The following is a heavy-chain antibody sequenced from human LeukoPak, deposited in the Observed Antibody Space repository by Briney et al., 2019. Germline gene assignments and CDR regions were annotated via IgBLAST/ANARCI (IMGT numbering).Heavy chain of an antibody. CDR1: GYTFIGYY. Sequence: ASVKVSCKASGYTFIGYYMHWVRQAPGQGLEWMGWTNPNSGGTNYAQKFQGRVTMTRDTSISTAYMELSRLRSDDTAVYYCATDCSSTSCYLFDPWGQGTLVTVSS. CDR2: TNPNSGGT. J-gene: IGHJ5*02. D-gene: IGHD2-2*01. CDR3: ATDCSSTSCYLFDP. V-gene: IGHV1-2*02.